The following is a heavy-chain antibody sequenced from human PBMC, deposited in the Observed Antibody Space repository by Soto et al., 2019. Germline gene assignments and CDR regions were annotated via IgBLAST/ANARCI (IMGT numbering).Heavy chain of an antibody. CDR1: GFTFSSYA. CDR2: ISSDGTHK. CDR3: AKDLYYYDSSLDDY. D-gene: IGHD3-22*01. V-gene: IGHV3-30*18. Sequence: QVHLAESGGGVVQPGRSLRLSCAGSGFTFSSYAMHWVRQAPGKGLEWVAVISSDGTHKYYAESLKGRFIISRDNSKNTLYLQMNSLRAEDTAVYFCAKDLYYYDSSLDDYWGQGTLVTVSS. J-gene: IGHJ4*02.